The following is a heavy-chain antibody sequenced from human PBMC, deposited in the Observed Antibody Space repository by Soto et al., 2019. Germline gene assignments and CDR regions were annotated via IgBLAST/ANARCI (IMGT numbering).Heavy chain of an antibody. Sequence: LPETLSLTCAVYGGSFSGYYWSWIRQPPGKGLEWIGEINHSGSTNYNPSLKSRVTISVDTSKNQFSLKLSSVTAADTAVYYCAREAAWERAFDIWGQGTMVTVSS. V-gene: IGHV4-34*01. CDR3: AREAAWERAFDI. CDR2: INHSGST. J-gene: IGHJ3*02. D-gene: IGHD1-26*01. CDR1: GGSFSGYY.